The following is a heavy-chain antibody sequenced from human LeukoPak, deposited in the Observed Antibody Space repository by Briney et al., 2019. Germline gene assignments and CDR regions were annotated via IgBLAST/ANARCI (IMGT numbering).Heavy chain of an antibody. J-gene: IGHJ3*02. CDR3: ARGIGSYRDDAFDI. V-gene: IGHV3-13*01. Sequence: AGGSLRLSCAASGFTFSRYDMHWVRQVTGKSLEWVSAIDTAGDTYYPGSVKGRFTISRENAKNSLYLQMNSLRAEDTAVYYCARGIGSYRDDAFDIWGQGTMVTVSS. D-gene: IGHD1-26*01. CDR1: GFTFSRYD. CDR2: IDTAGDT.